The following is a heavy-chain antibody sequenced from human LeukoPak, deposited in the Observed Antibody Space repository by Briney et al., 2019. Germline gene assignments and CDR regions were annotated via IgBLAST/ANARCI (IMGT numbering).Heavy chain of an antibody. CDR3: TRGFGEFIDY. V-gene: IGHV3-13*01. CDR2: IATAGDT. CDR1: GFSFKNYD. J-gene: IGHJ4*02. Sequence: PGGSLRLSCAASGFSFKNYDVHWVRQSAGGGLEWVSCIATAGDTYYPDSVKGRFTISRDIAKNFLYLQMDSLRVADTGVYFCTRGFGEFIDYWGRGILVTVAS. D-gene: IGHD3-10*01.